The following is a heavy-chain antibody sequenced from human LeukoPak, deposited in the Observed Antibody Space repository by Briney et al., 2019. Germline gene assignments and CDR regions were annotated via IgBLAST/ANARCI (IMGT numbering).Heavy chain of an antibody. CDR3: ARDVSKGYCSSTSCYRMDV. CDR1: GGTFSSYA. V-gene: IGHV1-69*06. CDR2: IIPIFGTA. Sequence: SVKVSCKASGGTFSSYAISWVRQAPGQGLEWMGRIIPIFGTANYAQKFQGRVTITADKSTSTAYMELSSLRSEDTAVYYCARDVSKGYCSSTSCYRMDVWGKGTTVTVSS. D-gene: IGHD2-2*01. J-gene: IGHJ6*04.